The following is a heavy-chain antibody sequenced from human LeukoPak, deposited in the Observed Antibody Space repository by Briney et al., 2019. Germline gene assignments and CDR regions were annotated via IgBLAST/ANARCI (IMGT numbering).Heavy chain of an antibody. V-gene: IGHV3-48*01. D-gene: IGHD3-22*01. Sequence: GGSLRLSCAASGFTFSSYAMSWVRQAPGKGLEWVSYISSSSSTIYYADSVKGRFTISRDNAKNSLYLQMNSLRAEDTAVYYCARDTAGSGYYYGPEHFQHWGQGTLVTVSS. CDR2: ISSSSSTI. CDR3: ARDTAGSGYYYGPEHFQH. CDR1: GFTFSSYA. J-gene: IGHJ1*01.